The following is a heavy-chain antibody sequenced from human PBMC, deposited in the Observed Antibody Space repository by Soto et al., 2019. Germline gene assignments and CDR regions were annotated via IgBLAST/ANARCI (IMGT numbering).Heavy chain of an antibody. CDR1: GYTFTSYG. Sequence: QVPLVQSGAEVKKPGASVKVSCKASGYTFTSYGISWVRQAPGQGLEWMGWISAYNGNTNYAQKLQGRVTMTTDTSTSTAYMELRSLRSDDTAVYYCAQAIPESITGTTGLDYYYGMDVWGQGTTVTVSS. D-gene: IGHD1-7*01. CDR2: ISAYNGNT. CDR3: AQAIPESITGTTGLDYYYGMDV. J-gene: IGHJ6*02. V-gene: IGHV1-18*01.